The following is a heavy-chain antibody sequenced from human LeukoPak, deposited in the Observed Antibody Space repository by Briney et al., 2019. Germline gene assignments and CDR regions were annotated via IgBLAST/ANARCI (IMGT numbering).Heavy chain of an antibody. CDR2: ISWNSGSI. V-gene: IGHV3-9*03. Sequence: DRSLRLSCAASGFTFGDYAMHWVRQAPGKGLEWVSGISWNSGSIGYADSVKGRFTISRDNAKNSLYLQMNSLRAEDMALYYCARAPYSSSWNSAFDIWGQGTMVTVSS. D-gene: IGHD6-13*01. CDR3: ARAPYSSSWNSAFDI. CDR1: GFTFGDYA. J-gene: IGHJ3*02.